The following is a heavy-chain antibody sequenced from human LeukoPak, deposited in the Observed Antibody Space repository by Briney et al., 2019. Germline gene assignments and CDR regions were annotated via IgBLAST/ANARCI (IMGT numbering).Heavy chain of an antibody. CDR3: AGEARDWSSHDY. Sequence: GGSLRLSCVASGFTFSSYEMNWVRQAPGKGLEWLSYIGSSDSTTHYADSVKGRFTISRDNAKNSLYLQMNSLRAEDTAVYYCAGEARDWSSHDYWGQGTLVTVSS. CDR2: IGSSDSTT. D-gene: IGHD3-9*01. V-gene: IGHV3-48*03. J-gene: IGHJ4*02. CDR1: GFTFSSYE.